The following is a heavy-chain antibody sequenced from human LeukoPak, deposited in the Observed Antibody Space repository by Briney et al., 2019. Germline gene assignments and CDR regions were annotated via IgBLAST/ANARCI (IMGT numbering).Heavy chain of an antibody. V-gene: IGHV3-33*01. J-gene: IGHJ6*02. D-gene: IGHD6-13*01. CDR3: ARDPSNWYYYYYGMDV. CDR2: IWYDGSNK. Sequence: PGGSLGLSCAASGFTFSSYGMHWVRQAPGKGLEWVAVIWYDGSNKYYADSVKGRFTISRDNSKNTLYLQMNSLRAEDTAVYYCARDPSNWYYYYYGMDVWGQGTTVTVSS. CDR1: GFTFSSYG.